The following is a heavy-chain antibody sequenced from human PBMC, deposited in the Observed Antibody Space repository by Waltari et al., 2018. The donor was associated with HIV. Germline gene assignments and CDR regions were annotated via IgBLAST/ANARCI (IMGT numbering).Heavy chain of an antibody. CDR2: MDPNSGNT. CDR1: GYNFINFD. D-gene: IGHD3-22*01. CDR3: ARNSSGKGNRYFYYGLDV. Sequence: QVHLVQSGPEVKRPGASVKLSCKAYGYNFINFDVNWVRPAAGHGPEWLGWMDPNSGNTASPYIFEERVTMTRDVSTDTAYLEMSGLTPEDTAIYYCARNSSGKGNRYFYYGLDVWGQGTPVTV. J-gene: IGHJ6*02. V-gene: IGHV1-8*02.